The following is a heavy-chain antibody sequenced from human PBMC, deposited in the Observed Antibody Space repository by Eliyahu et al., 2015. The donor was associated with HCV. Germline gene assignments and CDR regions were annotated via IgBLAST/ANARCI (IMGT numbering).Heavy chain of an antibody. CDR1: GGSFSGYY. V-gene: IGHV4-34*01. J-gene: IGHJ5*02. CDR2: INHSGST. D-gene: IGHD6-19*01. Sequence: QVQLQQWGAGLLKPSETLSLTCAVYGGSFSGYYWSWIRQPPGKGLEWIGEINHSGSTKYNPSLKSRVTISVDTSKNQFSLKLSSVTAADTAVYYCARGSPANIAVAGTQGFDPWGQGTLVTVSS. CDR3: ARGSPANIAVAGTQGFDP.